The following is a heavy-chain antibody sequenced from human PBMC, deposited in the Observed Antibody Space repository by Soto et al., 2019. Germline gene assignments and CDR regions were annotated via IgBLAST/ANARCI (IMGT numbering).Heavy chain of an antibody. J-gene: IGHJ5*02. D-gene: IGHD1-26*01. CDR2: INPNSGGT. V-gene: IGHV1-2*04. Sequence: ASVKVSCKASGYTFTGYYMHWVRQAPGQGLEWMGWINPNSGGTNYAQKFQGWVTMTRDTSISTAYMELSRLRSEDTAVYYCARESVPSGSYPWFDPWGQGTLVTVSS. CDR1: GYTFTGYY. CDR3: ARESVPSGSYPWFDP.